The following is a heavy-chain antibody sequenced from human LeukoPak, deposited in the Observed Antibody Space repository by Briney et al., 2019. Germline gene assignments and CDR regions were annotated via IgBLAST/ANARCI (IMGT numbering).Heavy chain of an antibody. V-gene: IGHV1-18*01. CDR1: GYTFTSYG. CDR2: ISAYNGNT. CDR3: ARRYCSGGSCYVGANWFDP. J-gene: IGHJ5*02. Sequence: GASVKVSCKASGYTFTSYGISWVRQAPGQGLEWMGWISAYNGNTNYAQKLQGRVTMTKDTSTSTAYMELRSLRSDDTAVYYCARRYCSGGSCYVGANWFDPWGQGTLVTVSS. D-gene: IGHD2-15*01.